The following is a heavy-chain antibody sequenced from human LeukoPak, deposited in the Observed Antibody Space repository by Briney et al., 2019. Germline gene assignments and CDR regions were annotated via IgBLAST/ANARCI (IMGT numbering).Heavy chain of an antibody. J-gene: IGHJ4*02. CDR1: GFTFSTYS. V-gene: IGHV3-21*01. Sequence: GGSLRLSCAVSGFTFSTYSMNWVRQAPGKGLEWVSSISSSSSYIYYADSVKGRFTISRDNSMNTLYLQINSLRAEDTAVYYCARDPGTMSPDYWGQGTLVTVSS. CDR3: ARDPGTMSPDY. CDR2: ISSSSSYI. D-gene: IGHD3-3*01.